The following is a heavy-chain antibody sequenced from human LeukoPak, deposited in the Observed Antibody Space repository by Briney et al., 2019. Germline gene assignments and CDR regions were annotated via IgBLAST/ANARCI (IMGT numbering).Heavy chain of an antibody. CDR3: ARGYFDSRGYSNPFDY. CDR1: GASISSSY. J-gene: IGHJ4*02. CDR2: IYHTGST. V-gene: IGHV4-59*01. Sequence: PSETLSLTCTVSGASISSSYWSWIWQSPGKGLEWIGYIYHTGSTNYNPSLESRVTISVDRSKNQFSLKLTSVTAADTAVYYCARGYFDSRGYSNPFDYWGQGALVIVSS. D-gene: IGHD3-22*01.